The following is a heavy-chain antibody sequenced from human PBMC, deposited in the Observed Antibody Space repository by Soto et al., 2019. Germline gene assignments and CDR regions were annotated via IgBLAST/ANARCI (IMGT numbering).Heavy chain of an antibody. CDR2: IYYSGST. V-gene: IGHV4-39*07. J-gene: IGHJ6*03. CDR3: ARVPYGAGRYYTPTDYDMDV. D-gene: IGHD3-10*01. Sequence: SETLSLTCTVSGGSISSSSYYWGWIRQPPGKGLEWIGSIYYSGSTYYNPSLKSRVAISVDTSKNQFSLKLSSVTAADAVVYYCARVPYGAGRYYTPTDYDMDVWGKGTTVTVS. CDR1: GGSISSSSYY.